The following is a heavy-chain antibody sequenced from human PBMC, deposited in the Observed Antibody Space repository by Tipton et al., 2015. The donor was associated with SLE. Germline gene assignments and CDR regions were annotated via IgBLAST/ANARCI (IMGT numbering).Heavy chain of an antibody. CDR1: GGSFSGYY. V-gene: IGHV4-59*01. D-gene: IGHD4-11*01. Sequence: LRLSCAVYGGSFSGYYWSWIRQPPGKGLEWIGYIYYSGSTNYNPSLKSRVTISVDTSKNQFSLKLSSVTAADTAVYYCARAIYSNYVGYYFDYWGQGTLVTVSS. CDR3: ARAIYSNYVGYYFDY. CDR2: IYYSGST. J-gene: IGHJ4*02.